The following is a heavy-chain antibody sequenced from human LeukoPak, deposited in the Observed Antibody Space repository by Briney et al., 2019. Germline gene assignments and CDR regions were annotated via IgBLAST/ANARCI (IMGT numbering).Heavy chain of an antibody. J-gene: IGHJ5*02. Sequence: SVKVSCKTSGYTFTSYGISWVRQAPGQGLEWMGGIIPIFGTANYAQKFQGRVTITTDESTSTAYMELSSLRSEDTAVYYCARGGTIGRYCSSTSCPNWFDPWGQGTLVTVSS. V-gene: IGHV1-69*05. CDR1: GYTFTSYG. D-gene: IGHD2-2*01. CDR3: ARGGTIGRYCSSTSCPNWFDP. CDR2: IIPIFGTA.